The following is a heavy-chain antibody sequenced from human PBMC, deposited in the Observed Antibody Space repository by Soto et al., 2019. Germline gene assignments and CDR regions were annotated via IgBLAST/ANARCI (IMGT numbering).Heavy chain of an antibody. J-gene: IGHJ4*02. CDR3: ARVLRSGYDRSVAEYYFDR. D-gene: IGHD5-12*01. CDR1: GGSISSVGYY. Sequence: SETLSLTCTVSGGSISSVGYYWGWIRQHPGKGMEWIGYIYPSGSTYYNPSLKSRFTISIDTSENQFSLRLSSVTAADTAVYYCARVLRSGYDRSVAEYYFDRWGQGTLVTVSS. V-gene: IGHV4-31*03. CDR2: IYPSGST.